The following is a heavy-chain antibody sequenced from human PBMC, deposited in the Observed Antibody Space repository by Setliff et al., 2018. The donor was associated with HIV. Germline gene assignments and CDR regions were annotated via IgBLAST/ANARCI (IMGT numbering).Heavy chain of an antibody. D-gene: IGHD3-9*01. V-gene: IGHV4-34*01. Sequence: SETLSLTCAVYGGSFSGYYWSWIRQSPGKGLEWIGEINHSGSTKYNPSLKSRVTISVDTSKNQFSLKLSSVTAADTAVYYCARGEPVDILTGYFDYWGQGTLVTVSS. CDR2: INHSGST. CDR3: ARGEPVDILTGYFDY. J-gene: IGHJ4*02. CDR1: GGSFSGYY.